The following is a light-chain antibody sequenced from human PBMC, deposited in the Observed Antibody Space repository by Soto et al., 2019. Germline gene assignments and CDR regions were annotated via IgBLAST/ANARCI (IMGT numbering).Light chain of an antibody. CDR1: QSVSYNS. V-gene: IGKV3-20*01. CDR2: GAS. CDR3: QQYGVSPLMFT. J-gene: IGKJ2*01. Sequence: EIVLVQSPGTLSLSRGERATLSCRASQSVSYNSLAWYQQKPGQAPRLLIYGASNRATGVPDRFSGSGTGTDFSLTITRLEPEDFAMYYCQQYGVSPLMFTFGQGTKVGVK.